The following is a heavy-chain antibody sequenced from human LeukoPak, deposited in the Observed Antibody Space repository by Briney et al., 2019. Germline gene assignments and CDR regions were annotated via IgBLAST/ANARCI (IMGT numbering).Heavy chain of an antibody. J-gene: IGHJ6*03. V-gene: IGHV4-38-2*02. CDR3: ARSSYYYYMDV. CDR2: IYHSGST. Sequence: SETLSLTCTVSGYSISSGYYWGWILQPPGKGLEWIGSIYHSGSTYYNPSLKSRVTISVDTSKNQFSLKLSSVTAADTAVYYCARSSYYYYMDVWGKGTTVTVSS. CDR1: GYSISSGYY.